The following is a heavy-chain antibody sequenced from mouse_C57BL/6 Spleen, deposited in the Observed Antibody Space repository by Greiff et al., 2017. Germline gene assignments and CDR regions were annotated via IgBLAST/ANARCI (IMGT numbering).Heavy chain of an antibody. D-gene: IGHD1-1*01. CDR2: IYPGSGNT. J-gene: IGHJ4*01. CDR3: ARDGSSYGNYAMDY. Sequence: VKVVESGAELVRPGASVKLSCKASGYTFTDYYINWVKQRPGQGLEWIARIYPGSGNTYYNEKFKGKATLTAEKSSSTAYMQLSSLTSEDSAVYFCARDGSSYGNYAMDYWGQGTSVTVSS. V-gene: IGHV1-76*01. CDR1: GYTFTDYY.